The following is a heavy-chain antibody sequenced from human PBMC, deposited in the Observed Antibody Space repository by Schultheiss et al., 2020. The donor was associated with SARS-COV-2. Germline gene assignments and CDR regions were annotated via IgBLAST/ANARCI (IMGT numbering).Heavy chain of an antibody. CDR3: ARDKGWEWFDP. Sequence: SETLSLTCTVSGGSVSSGSYYWSWVRQPPGKGLEWVGFIYDSGITNYNPSLKSRITISVDTSRNQFSLKLRSVTAADTAVYYCARDKGWEWFDPWGQGTLVTVSS. J-gene: IGHJ5*02. D-gene: IGHD1-26*01. CDR2: IYDSGIT. CDR1: GGSVSSGSYY. V-gene: IGHV4-61*01.